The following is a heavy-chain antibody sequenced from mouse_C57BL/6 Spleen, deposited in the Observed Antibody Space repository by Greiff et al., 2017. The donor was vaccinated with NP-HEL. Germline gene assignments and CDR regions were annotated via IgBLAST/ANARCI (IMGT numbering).Heavy chain of an antibody. CDR2: INPYNGGT. CDR1: GYTFTDYY. D-gene: IGHD2-2*01. J-gene: IGHJ1*03. CDR3: ASGYDGYFDV. V-gene: IGHV1-19*01. Sequence: EVQLQQSGPVLVKPGASVKMSCKASGYTFTDYYMNWVKQSHGKSLEWIGVINPYNGGTSYNQKFKGKATLTVDKSSSTAYMELNSLTSEDSAVYYCASGYDGYFDVWGTGTTVTVSS.